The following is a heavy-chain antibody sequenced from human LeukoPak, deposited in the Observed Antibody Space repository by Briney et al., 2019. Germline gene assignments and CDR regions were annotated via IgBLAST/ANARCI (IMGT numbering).Heavy chain of an antibody. CDR3: ARDLKSGYVDF. V-gene: IGHV3-33*01. CDR2: IYDDGTKE. J-gene: IGHJ4*02. CDR1: GFTFSDYG. D-gene: IGHD3-3*01. Sequence: GRSLRLSCVASGFTFSDYGIHWVRQAPGKGLEWVAVIYDDGTKEHFADSEKGRFTISRDQSKNTAVLQMNSLRVEDTAVYYCARDLKSGYVDFWGQGTLATVSS.